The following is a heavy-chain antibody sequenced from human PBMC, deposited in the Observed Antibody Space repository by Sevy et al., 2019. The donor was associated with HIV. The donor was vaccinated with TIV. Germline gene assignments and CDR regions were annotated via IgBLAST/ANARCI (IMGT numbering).Heavy chain of an antibody. V-gene: IGHV3-23*01. CDR2: ISGSGNSA. D-gene: IGHD5-18*01. J-gene: IGHJ4*02. Sequence: GGSLRLSCAASGFTFSISAMTWVRQAPGKGLEWVSVISGSGNSAYYADSVKGRFTISRDNSKNTLSLQMISLRAEDTAVYYCAKGGTSYGDSYFDHWGQGTLVTVS. CDR3: AKGGTSYGDSYFDH. CDR1: GFTFSISA.